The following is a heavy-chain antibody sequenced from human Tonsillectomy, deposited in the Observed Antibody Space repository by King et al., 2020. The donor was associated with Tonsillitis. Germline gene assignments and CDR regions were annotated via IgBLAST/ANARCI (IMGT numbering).Heavy chain of an antibody. D-gene: IGHD2-2*01. CDR3: ASLNLPPYCSSTSCYLDWFDP. J-gene: IGHJ5*02. CDR1: GGSISSSSYY. V-gene: IGHV4-39*07. CDR2: IYYSGST. Sequence: QLQESGPGLVKPSETLSLTCTVSGGSISSSSYYWGWIRQPPGKGLEWIGSIYYSGSTYYNPSLKSRVTISVDTSKNQFSLKLSSVTAADTAVYYCASLNLPPYCSSTSCYLDWFDPWGQGTLVTVSS.